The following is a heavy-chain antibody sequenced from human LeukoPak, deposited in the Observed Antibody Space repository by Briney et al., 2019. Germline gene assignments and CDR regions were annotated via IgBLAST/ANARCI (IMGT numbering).Heavy chain of an antibody. Sequence: GGSLRLSCAASGFTFSNAWMSWVRQAPGKGLEWVGRIKSKTDGGTTDYAAPVKGRFTISRDDSKNTLYLQMNSLKTEDTAVYYCTRARYSSSPPDYWGQGTLVTVSS. CDR3: TRARYSSSPPDY. J-gene: IGHJ4*02. D-gene: IGHD6-13*01. CDR1: GFTFSNAW. CDR2: IKSKTDGGTT. V-gene: IGHV3-15*01.